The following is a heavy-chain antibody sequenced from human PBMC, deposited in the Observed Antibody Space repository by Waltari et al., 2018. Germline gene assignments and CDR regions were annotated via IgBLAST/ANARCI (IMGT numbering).Heavy chain of an antibody. Sequence: QLVQSGAEVKKPESSVTVSCKATGHSFTNNYMHWVRQAPGQGLEWMGIIDPNGGITIYAQMFQGRVTMTSDTSTSTVYMELSSLKSEDTAVYYCAVNDYGGNSPDYWGQGTLDTVSS. CDR2: IDPNGGIT. V-gene: IGHV1-46*01. D-gene: IGHD4-17*01. CDR3: AVNDYGGNSPDY. J-gene: IGHJ4*02. CDR1: GHSFTNNY.